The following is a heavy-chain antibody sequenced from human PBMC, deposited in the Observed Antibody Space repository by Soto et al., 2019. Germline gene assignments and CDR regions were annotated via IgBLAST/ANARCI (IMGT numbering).Heavy chain of an antibody. CDR1: GFTFSSYA. Sequence: QVQLVESGGGVVQPGRSLRLSCAASGFTFSSYAMHWVRQAPGKGLEWVAVISYDGSNKYYADSVKGRFTISRDNSKNTLFLQMNRLRAEDTAVYYCARVGRLHYFDYWGPGTLVNVSS. CDR2: ISYDGSNK. D-gene: IGHD4-17*01. V-gene: IGHV3-30-3*01. CDR3: ARVGRLHYFDY. J-gene: IGHJ4*02.